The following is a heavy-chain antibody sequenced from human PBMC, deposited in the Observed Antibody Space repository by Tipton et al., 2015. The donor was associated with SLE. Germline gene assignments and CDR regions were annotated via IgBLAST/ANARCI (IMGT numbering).Heavy chain of an antibody. V-gene: IGHV3-7*03. CDR3: ARIAARPDNWFDP. Sequence: SLRLSCAASGFTFSSYWMSWVRQDPGKGLEWVANIKQDGSEKYYVDSVKGRFTISRDNAKNSLYLQMNGLRAEDTAVYYCARIAARPDNWFDPWGQGTLVTVSS. J-gene: IGHJ5*02. CDR2: IKQDGSEK. D-gene: IGHD6-6*01. CDR1: GFTFSSYW.